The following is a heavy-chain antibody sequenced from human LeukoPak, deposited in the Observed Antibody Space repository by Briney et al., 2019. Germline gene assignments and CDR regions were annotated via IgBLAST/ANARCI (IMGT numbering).Heavy chain of an antibody. V-gene: IGHV1-2*06. D-gene: IGHD3-22*01. Sequence: ASVKVSCKASGYTFTGYYMHWVRQAPGQGLEWMGRINPNSDGTNYAQKFQGRVTMTGDTSISTAYMELSRLRSDDTAVYYCARDLEDSSGYYYYYYYMDVWGKGTTVTVSS. CDR3: ARDLEDSSGYYYYYYYMDV. J-gene: IGHJ6*03. CDR2: INPNSDGT. CDR1: GYTFTGYY.